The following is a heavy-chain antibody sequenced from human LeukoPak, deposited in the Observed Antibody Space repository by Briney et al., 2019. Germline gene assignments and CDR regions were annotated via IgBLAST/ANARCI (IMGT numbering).Heavy chain of an antibody. V-gene: IGHV1-2*02. Sequence: ASVKVSCKASGYAFTDYYMHWLRQAPGQGLEWMGWINPNSGDTNYPQKFQGRVTMTRDTSISTAYMELSSMRSDDTAVYYRARGRYCSSTSCSDFHYWGQGTLVTVSS. D-gene: IGHD2-2*01. CDR2: INPNSGDT. CDR3: ARGRYCSSTSCSDFHY. CDR1: GYAFTDYY. J-gene: IGHJ4*02.